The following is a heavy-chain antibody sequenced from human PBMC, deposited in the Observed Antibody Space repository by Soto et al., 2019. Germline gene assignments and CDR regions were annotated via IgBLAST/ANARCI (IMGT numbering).Heavy chain of an antibody. CDR3: ARIGFYYYYGMDV. CDR1: GGSFSGYC. V-gene: IGHV4-34*01. CDR2: INHSGST. Sequence: SETLSLTCAVYGGSFSGYCWSWIRQPPGKGLEWIGEINHSGSTNYNPSLKSRVTISVDTSKNQFSLKLSSVTAADTAVYYCARIGFYYYYGMDVWGQGTTVTVSS. D-gene: IGHD6-25*01. J-gene: IGHJ6*02.